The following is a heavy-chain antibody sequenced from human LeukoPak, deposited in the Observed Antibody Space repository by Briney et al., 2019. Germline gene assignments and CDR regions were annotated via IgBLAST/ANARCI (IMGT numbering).Heavy chain of an antibody. Sequence: AASVKLSCKASGGTFSSYAISWVRQPPGQGLEWMGRIIPIFGTANYAQKFQGRVTITTADSTSTAYMVLSSMRSDAAAVYYCASGDSSGWYGDYWGQGTLVTVSS. D-gene: IGHD6-19*01. J-gene: IGHJ4*02. CDR2: IIPIFGTA. CDR3: ASGDSSGWYGDY. CDR1: GGTFSSYA. V-gene: IGHV1-69*05.